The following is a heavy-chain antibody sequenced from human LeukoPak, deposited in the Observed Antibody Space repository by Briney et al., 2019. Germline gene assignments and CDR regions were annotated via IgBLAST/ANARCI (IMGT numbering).Heavy chain of an antibody. V-gene: IGHV4-59*08. CDR3: ATHRYYYDSSGYYGAFDI. D-gene: IGHD3-22*01. CDR2: IYYSGST. J-gene: IGHJ3*02. CDR1: GGSISSYY. Sequence: SETLSLTCTVSGGSISSYYWSWIRQPPRKGLEWIGYIYYSGSTNYNPSLKSRVTISVDTSKNQFSLKLSSVTAADTAVYYCATHRYYYDSSGYYGAFDIWGQGTMVTVSS.